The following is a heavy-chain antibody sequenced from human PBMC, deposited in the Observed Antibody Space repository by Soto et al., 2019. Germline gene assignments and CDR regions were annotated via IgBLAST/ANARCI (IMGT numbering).Heavy chain of an antibody. Sequence: SETLSLTCAVYGGSFSGYSRTWLRQPPGKGLEWIGEINHSGTTDYNPALKSRVTMSADTSKNQFSLRVTSVTAADTAVYYCARARFDSWSHIYYGLDVWGQGTTVTVSS. CDR1: GGSFSGYS. V-gene: IGHV4-34*01. CDR3: ARARFDSWSHIYYGLDV. CDR2: INHSGTT. J-gene: IGHJ6*01. D-gene: IGHD3-3*01.